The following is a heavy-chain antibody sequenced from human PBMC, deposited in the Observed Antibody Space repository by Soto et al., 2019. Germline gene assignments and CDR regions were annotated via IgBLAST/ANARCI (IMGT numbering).Heavy chain of an antibody. D-gene: IGHD3-10*01. V-gene: IGHV3-74*01. CDR3: ASGGALITPPADNWFDP. CDR1: GFTFSSYW. CDR2: INSDGSST. Sequence: HPGGSLRLSCAASGFTFSSYWMHWVRQAPGKGSVWVSRINSDGSSTTYADSVKGRFTISRDNAKNSLYLQMNSLRAEDTAVYYCASGGALITPPADNWFDPWGQGTLVTVSS. J-gene: IGHJ5*02.